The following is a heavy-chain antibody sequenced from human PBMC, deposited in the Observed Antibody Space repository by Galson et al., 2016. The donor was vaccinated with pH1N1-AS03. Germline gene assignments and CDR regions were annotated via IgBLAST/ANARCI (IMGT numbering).Heavy chain of an antibody. D-gene: IGHD2-2*01. Sequence: SLRLSCAASGFTFSGYSMNWFRQAPGKGLEWVSSISRSSTYIYYADSVKGRLTISRDNAKHSLFLQMHSLRAEDTAVYYCARTFPGRVVVVAAAMQEGPDYWGQGTLVTVSS. CDR2: ISRSSTYI. J-gene: IGHJ4*02. CDR1: GFTFSGYS. V-gene: IGHV3-21*03. CDR3: ARTFPGRVVVVAAAMQEGPDY.